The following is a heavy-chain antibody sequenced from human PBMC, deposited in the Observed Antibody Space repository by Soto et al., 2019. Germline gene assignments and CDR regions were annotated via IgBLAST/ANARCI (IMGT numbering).Heavy chain of an antibody. J-gene: IGHJ4*02. D-gene: IGHD3-3*01. V-gene: IGHV3-30*18. CDR3: AKDVGDFWSGKDY. CDR1: GFTFSSYG. Sequence: QVQLVESGGGVVQPGRSLRLSCAASGFTFSSYGMHWVRQAPGKGLEWVAVISYDGSNKYYADSVKGRFTISRDNSKNTLYLQMNSLRAEDTAVYYCAKDVGDFWSGKDYWGQGTLVTVSS. CDR2: ISYDGSNK.